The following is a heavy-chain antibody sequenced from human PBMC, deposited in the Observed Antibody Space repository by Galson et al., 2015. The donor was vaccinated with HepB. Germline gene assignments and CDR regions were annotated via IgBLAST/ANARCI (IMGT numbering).Heavy chain of an antibody. CDR3: ARGRASSSGWGAFDI. CDR1: GGTFSSYT. J-gene: IGHJ3*02. CDR2: IIPILGIA. V-gene: IGHV1-69*02. D-gene: IGHD6-19*01. Sequence: SVKVSCKASGGTFSSYTITWVRQAPGQGLEWMGRIIPILGIATYAQKFQDRLTIIADKSTSAGYMELSRLRSEDTAVYFCARGRASSSGWGAFDIWGQGTMVTVSS.